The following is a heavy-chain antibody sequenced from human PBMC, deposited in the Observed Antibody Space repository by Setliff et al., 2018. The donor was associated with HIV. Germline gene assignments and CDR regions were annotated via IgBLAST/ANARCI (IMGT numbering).Heavy chain of an antibody. J-gene: IGHJ5*02. CDR2: IKQDGSEK. D-gene: IGHD3-3*01. Sequence: SWIRQPPGKGLEWVANIKQDGSEKYYVDSVKGRFTISRDSAKNTLYLHMNSLNGEDTAVYYCARDLPSGFLDPWGQGTLVTVSS. V-gene: IGHV3-7*01. CDR3: ARDLPSGFLDP.